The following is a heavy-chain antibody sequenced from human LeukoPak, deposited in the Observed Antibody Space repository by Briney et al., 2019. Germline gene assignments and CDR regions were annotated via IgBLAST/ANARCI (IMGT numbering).Heavy chain of an antibody. D-gene: IGHD6-13*01. CDR1: GFTFSSYG. CDR3: VRDRDITAAGAY. J-gene: IGHJ4*02. Sequence: PGGSLRLSCAASGFTFSSYGMHWVRQAPGKGLEWVAFIRYDGSNKYYADSVKGRFTISRDNSKNTLYLQMNSLRAEDTAVYYCVRDRDITAAGAYWGQGTLVTVSS. V-gene: IGHV3-30*02. CDR2: IRYDGSNK.